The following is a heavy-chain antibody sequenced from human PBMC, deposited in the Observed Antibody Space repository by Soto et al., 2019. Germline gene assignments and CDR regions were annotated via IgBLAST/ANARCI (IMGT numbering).Heavy chain of an antibody. CDR1: GFTFSSFA. D-gene: IGHD3-22*01. V-gene: IGHV3-23*01. Sequence: PGGSLRLSCAASGFTFSSFAMSWVRQAPGKGLEWVSTISGGGHSTYYADSVMGRFTVSRDNSKDTLYLQMSSLRAEDTALYYCAKGFHLYYDATGYHFDFWGQGTLVTVSS. J-gene: IGHJ4*02. CDR3: AKGFHLYYDATGYHFDF. CDR2: ISGGGHST.